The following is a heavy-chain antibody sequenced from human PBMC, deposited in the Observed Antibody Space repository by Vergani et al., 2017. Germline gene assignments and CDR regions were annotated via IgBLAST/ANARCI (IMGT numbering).Heavy chain of an antibody. V-gene: IGHV3-48*04. CDR3: AREGTKQFLEWSHETTGGMDV. D-gene: IGHD3-3*01. CDR2: ISSSSSTI. J-gene: IGHJ6*02. Sequence: EVQLVESGGGLVQPGGSLRLSCAASGFTFSSYSMNWVRQAPGKGLEWVSYISSSSSTIYYADSVKGRFTISRDNAKNSLYLQMNSLRAEDTAVYYCAREGTKQFLEWSHETTGGMDVWGQGTTVTVSS. CDR1: GFTFSSYS.